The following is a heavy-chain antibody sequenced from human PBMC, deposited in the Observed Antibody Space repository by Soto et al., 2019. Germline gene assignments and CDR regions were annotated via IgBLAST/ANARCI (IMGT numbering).Heavy chain of an antibody. V-gene: IGHV4-34*01. Sequence: SETLSLTCAVYGGSFSGYYWSWIRQPPGKGLEWIGEINHSGSTNYNPSLKSRVTISVDTSKNQFSLKLSSVTAADTAVYYCARGRYCSSTSCYWYYYYMDVWGKGTTVTVSS. CDR1: GGSFSGYY. D-gene: IGHD2-2*01. CDR3: ARGRYCSSTSCYWYYYYMDV. J-gene: IGHJ6*03. CDR2: INHSGST.